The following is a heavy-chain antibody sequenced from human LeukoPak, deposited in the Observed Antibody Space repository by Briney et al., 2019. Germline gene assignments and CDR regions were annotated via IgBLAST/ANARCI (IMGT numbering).Heavy chain of an antibody. Sequence: GGSLRLSCAASRFTFSSYSMNWVRQAPGKGLEWVSSISSSSSYIYYADSVKGRFTISRDNAKNSLYLQMNSLRVEDTAVYHCVRSDWFDPWGQGTRVTVSS. CDR1: RFTFSSYS. V-gene: IGHV3-21*01. J-gene: IGHJ5*02. CDR2: ISSSSSYI. CDR3: VRSDWFDP.